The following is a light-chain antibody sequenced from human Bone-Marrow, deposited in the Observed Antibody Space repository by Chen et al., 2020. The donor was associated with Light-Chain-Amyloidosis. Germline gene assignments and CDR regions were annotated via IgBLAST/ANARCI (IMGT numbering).Light chain of an antibody. CDR2: EVT. CDR3: SSYTITNTLV. V-gene: IGLV2-14*01. Sequence: QSAPTQPASLSRPPRLPITISCSGTSSDVGGDNHVSWYQQHSDKATKLMIYEVTSRPSWVPDRFSGSKSDNTASLTITGLQTEDEADYFCSSYTITNTLVFGSGTRVTVL. CDR1: SSDVGGDNH. J-gene: IGLJ1*01.